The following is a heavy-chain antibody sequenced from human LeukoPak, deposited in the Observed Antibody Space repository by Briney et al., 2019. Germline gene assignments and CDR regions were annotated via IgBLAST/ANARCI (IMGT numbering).Heavy chain of an antibody. J-gene: IGHJ6*03. CDR3: ARVSGSSSSPTATGYMDV. D-gene: IGHD6-6*01. Sequence: PGGSLRLSCAASGFTFSSYSMNWVRQAPGKGLEWVSYISSSSSTIYYADSVKGRFTISRDNAKNSLYLQMNSLRAEDTAVYYCARVSGSSSSPTATGYMDVWGKGTTVTVSS. V-gene: IGHV3-48*01. CDR2: ISSSSSTI. CDR1: GFTFSSYS.